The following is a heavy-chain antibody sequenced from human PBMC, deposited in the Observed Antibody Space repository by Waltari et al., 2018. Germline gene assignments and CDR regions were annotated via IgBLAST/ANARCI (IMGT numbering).Heavy chain of an antibody. Sequence: VQLQQWGPGLLKPSETLSLTCAVYGGSFSGCYWSWIRQLTGKGLEWVGEINHSGSTNYNPSLKSRVTISVDTSKNQFSLKLISVTAADTAVYYCARGRRGSGSGSYYFLFDYWGQGTLVTVSS. V-gene: IGHV4-34*01. D-gene: IGHD3-10*01. CDR3: ARGRRGSGSGSYYFLFDY. J-gene: IGHJ4*02. CDR1: GGSFSGCY. CDR2: INHSGST.